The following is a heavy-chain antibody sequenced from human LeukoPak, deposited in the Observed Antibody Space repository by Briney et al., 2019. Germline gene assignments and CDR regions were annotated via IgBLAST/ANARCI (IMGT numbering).Heavy chain of an antibody. D-gene: IGHD2-15*01. CDR2: ISSNGGST. CDR3: ARGPGYCSGGSCYFGGFDY. CDR1: GFTFSSYA. J-gene: IGHJ4*02. Sequence: GGSLRLSCAASGFTFSSYAMHWVRQAPGKGLEYVSAISSNGGSTYYANSVKGRFTISRDNSKNTLYLQMGSLRAEDMAVYYCARGPGYCSGGSCYFGGFDYWGQGTLVTVCS. V-gene: IGHV3-64*01.